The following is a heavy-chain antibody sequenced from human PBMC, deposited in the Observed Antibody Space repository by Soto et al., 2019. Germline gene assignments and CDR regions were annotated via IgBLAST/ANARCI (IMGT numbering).Heavy chain of an antibody. D-gene: IGHD4-17*01. CDR1: GYTLTELS. CDR3: ATNAPDYGGNSEVRDYYYSYGMDV. V-gene: IGHV1-24*01. CDR2: FDPEDGET. J-gene: IGHJ6*02. Sequence: GASVKVSCKVSGYTLTELSMHWVRQAPGKGLEWMGGFDPEDGETIYAQKFQGRVTMTEDTSTDTAYMELSSLRSEDTAVYYCATNAPDYGGNSEVRDYYYSYGMDVWGQGTTVTVS.